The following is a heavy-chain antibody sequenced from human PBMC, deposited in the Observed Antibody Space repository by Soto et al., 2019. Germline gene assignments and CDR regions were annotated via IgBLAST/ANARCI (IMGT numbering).Heavy chain of an antibody. D-gene: IGHD3-22*01. J-gene: IGHJ5*02. Sequence: GASVKVSCKASGYTFTSYGISWVRQAPGQGLEWMGWVSAYNGNTNFAQKLQGRVTMTTDPSTSTAYLELRSLRSDDTALFYCARVCHYYDSSGYSAWFDPWGQGTLVTVSS. CDR1: GYTFTSYG. V-gene: IGHV1-18*01. CDR2: VSAYNGNT. CDR3: ARVCHYYDSSGYSAWFDP.